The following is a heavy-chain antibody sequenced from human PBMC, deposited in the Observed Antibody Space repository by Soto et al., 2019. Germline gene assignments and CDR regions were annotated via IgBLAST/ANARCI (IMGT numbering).Heavy chain of an antibody. Sequence: EVQLVESGGGLVKPGGSLRLSCAASGFTFSSYSMNWVRQAPGKGLEWVSYISSSSSTIYYADSVKGRFTISRDNAKNSLYLQMNSLRDEDTAVYYCARDRYCSGGSFYSWIDAFDIWGQGTMVTVSS. V-gene: IGHV3-48*02. D-gene: IGHD2-15*01. CDR3: ARDRYCSGGSFYSWIDAFDI. CDR2: ISSSSSTI. J-gene: IGHJ3*02. CDR1: GFTFSSYS.